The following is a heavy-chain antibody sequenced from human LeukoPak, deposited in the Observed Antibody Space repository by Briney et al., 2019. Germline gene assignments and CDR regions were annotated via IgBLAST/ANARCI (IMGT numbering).Heavy chain of an antibody. CDR3: ARVPDYYYDSSGYSADY. CDR1: GYTFTSYG. Sequence: ASVKVSCKASGYTFTSYGISWVRQAPGQGLEWMGWISAYNGNTNYAQKLQGRVTMTTDTSTSTAYMELRSLRSDDTAVYYCARVPDYYYDSSGYSADYWGQGTLVTVSS. J-gene: IGHJ4*02. V-gene: IGHV1-18*01. D-gene: IGHD3-22*01. CDR2: ISAYNGNT.